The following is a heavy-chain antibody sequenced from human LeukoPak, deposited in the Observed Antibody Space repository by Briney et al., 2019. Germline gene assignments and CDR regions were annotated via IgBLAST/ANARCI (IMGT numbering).Heavy chain of an antibody. CDR1: GGTFSSYA. CDR2: IIPIFGTA. Sequence: ASVKVSCKASGGTFSSYAISWVRQAPGQGLEWMGGIIPIFGTANYAQKFQGRVTITADESTSTAYMELSSLRPEDTAVYYCARRTGDYYYYMDVWGKGTTVTVSS. CDR3: ARRTGDYYYYMDV. J-gene: IGHJ6*03. V-gene: IGHV1-69*13.